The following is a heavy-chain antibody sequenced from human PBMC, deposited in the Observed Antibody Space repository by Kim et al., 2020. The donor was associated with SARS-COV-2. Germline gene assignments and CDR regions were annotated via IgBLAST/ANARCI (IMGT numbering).Heavy chain of an antibody. J-gene: IGHJ6*02. CDR1: GFTFSSYS. CDR2: ISSSSSTI. Sequence: GGSLRLSCAASGFTFSSYSMNWVRQAPGKGLEWVSYISSSSSTIYYADSVKGRFTISRDNAKNSLYLQMNSLGDEDTAVSYCARGGQEYQRYYYYGMDVWGQGTTVTVS. D-gene: IGHD2-2*01. V-gene: IGHV3-48*02. CDR3: ARGGQEYQRYYYYGMDV.